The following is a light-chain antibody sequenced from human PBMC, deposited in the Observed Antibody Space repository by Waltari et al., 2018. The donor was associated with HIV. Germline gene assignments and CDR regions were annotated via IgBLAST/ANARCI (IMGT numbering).Light chain of an antibody. Sequence: QSVLTQTPSASGTPGQRVIVPCSGSSSNIGSNTAHCYQLLPGAAPRLLIHSLNQRPSGVPDRFSGSKSGASASLAISGLQSEDEADYYCAAWDDNLNGYVFGSGTKVTVL. CDR2: SLN. CDR3: AAWDDNLNGYV. V-gene: IGLV1-44*01. J-gene: IGLJ1*01. CDR1: SSNIGSNT.